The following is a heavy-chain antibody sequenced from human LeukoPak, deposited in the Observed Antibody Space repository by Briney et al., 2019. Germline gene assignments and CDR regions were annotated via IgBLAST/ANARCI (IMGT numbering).Heavy chain of an antibody. Sequence: PGGSLRLSCAASGFTFSSYGMHWVRQAPGKGLEWVAVISYDGSNKYYADSVKGRFTISRDNSKNTLYLQMNSLRAEDTAVYYCAKGKQWLPQLDYWGQGTLVTVSS. CDR1: GFTFSSYG. CDR3: AKGKQWLPQLDY. J-gene: IGHJ4*02. D-gene: IGHD6-19*01. V-gene: IGHV3-30*18. CDR2: ISYDGSNK.